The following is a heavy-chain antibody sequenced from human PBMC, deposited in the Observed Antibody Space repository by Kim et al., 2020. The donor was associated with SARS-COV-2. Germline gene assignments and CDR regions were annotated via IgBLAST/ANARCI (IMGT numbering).Heavy chain of an antibody. Sequence: QKLQGRVTMTTDTSTSTAYMELRSLRSDDTAVYYCARDKAVAGTVGAFDIWGQGTMVTVSS. CDR3: ARDKAVAGTVGAFDI. D-gene: IGHD6-19*01. V-gene: IGHV1-18*01. J-gene: IGHJ3*02.